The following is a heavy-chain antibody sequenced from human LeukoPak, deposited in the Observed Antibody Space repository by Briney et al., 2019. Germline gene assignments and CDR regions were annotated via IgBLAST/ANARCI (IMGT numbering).Heavy chain of an antibody. V-gene: IGHV3-53*01. Sequence: GGSLGLSCAASGFTVSSNYMSWVRQAPGKGLEWVSVIYSGGSTYYADSVKGRFTISRDNSKNTLFLQMNSLRAEDTAVYYCASGEYYYGSGSYYNLDYWGQGTLVTVSS. CDR1: GFTVSSNY. CDR3: ASGEYYYGSGSYYNLDY. D-gene: IGHD3-10*01. J-gene: IGHJ4*02. CDR2: IYSGGST.